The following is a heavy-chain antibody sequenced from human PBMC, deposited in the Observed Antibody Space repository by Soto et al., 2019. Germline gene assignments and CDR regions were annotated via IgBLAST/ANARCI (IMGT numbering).Heavy chain of an antibody. CDR3: VRDGTKTLRDWFDP. CDR2: IYATGTT. D-gene: IGHD1-1*01. Sequence: SETLSLTCTVSGASISGFYWSWIRQSAGKGLEWIGRIYATGTTDYNPSLKSRVMMSVDTSKKQFSLKLRSVTAADTAVYYCVRDGTKTLRDWFDPWGQGISVTVSS. V-gene: IGHV4-4*07. CDR1: GASISGFY. J-gene: IGHJ5*02.